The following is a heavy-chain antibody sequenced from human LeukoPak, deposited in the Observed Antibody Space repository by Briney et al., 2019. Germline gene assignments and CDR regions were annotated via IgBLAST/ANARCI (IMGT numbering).Heavy chain of an antibody. CDR1: GYTFTSIG. J-gene: IGHJ6*02. CDR2: IDNYSGDT. D-gene: IGHD6-19*01. CDR3: ARDYSIRVAASSYGMDV. V-gene: IGHV1-18*01. Sequence: ASVKVSCKGSGYTFTSIGLSWVRQAPGQGLEWMGWIDNYSGDTDYAQNFQGRVTMTTDTTTSTAYMELRSLRSDDTAVYDCARDYSIRVAASSYGMDVWGQGTTVTVSS.